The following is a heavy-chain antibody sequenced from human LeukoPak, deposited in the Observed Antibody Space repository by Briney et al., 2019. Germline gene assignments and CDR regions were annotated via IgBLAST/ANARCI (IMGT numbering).Heavy chain of an antibody. CDR2: IYPGGSDT. CDR1: GYSFTSYW. D-gene: IGHD3-9*01. Sequence: GESLKISCKGSGYSFTSYWIGWVRQMPGKGLEWMGIIYPGGSDTRYSPSFQGQVTISADKSISTAYLQWSSLKASDTAMYYCARRYYDILTGYSEYFDYWGQGTLVTVSS. CDR3: ARRYYDILTGYSEYFDY. V-gene: IGHV5-51*01. J-gene: IGHJ4*02.